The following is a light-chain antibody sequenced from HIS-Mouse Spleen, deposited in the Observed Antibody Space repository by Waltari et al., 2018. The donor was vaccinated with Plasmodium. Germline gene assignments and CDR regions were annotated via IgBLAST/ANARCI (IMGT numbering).Light chain of an antibody. CDR1: ALPKKY. V-gene: IGLV3-10*01. CDR3: YSTDSSGNHRV. Sequence: SYELPPPPSVSVSPGQTARITCSGDALPKKYAYWYKQKTSQAPVLVIYEDSNRPSGIPERFSGSSSGTMATLTISGAQVEDEADYYCYSTDSSGNHRVFGGGTKLTVL. J-gene: IGLJ3*02. CDR2: EDS.